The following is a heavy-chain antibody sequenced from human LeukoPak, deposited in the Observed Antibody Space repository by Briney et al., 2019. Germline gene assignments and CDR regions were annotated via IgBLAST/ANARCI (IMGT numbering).Heavy chain of an antibody. CDR1: GYTLTELS. Sequence: ASVKVSCKVSGYTLTELSMHWVRQAPGQGLEWMGWISPYNGNTNYAQKVQGRVTMTTDTSTSTAHMELRTPRSDDTAVYYCARGLGATTFADFDYWGQGTLVTVSS. CDR2: ISPYNGNT. J-gene: IGHJ4*02. V-gene: IGHV1-18*01. CDR3: ARGLGATTFADFDY. D-gene: IGHD1-26*01.